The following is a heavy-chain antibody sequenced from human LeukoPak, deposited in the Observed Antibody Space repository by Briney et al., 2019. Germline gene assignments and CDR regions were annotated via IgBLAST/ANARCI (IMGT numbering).Heavy chain of an antibody. CDR3: ARDQNF. J-gene: IGHJ4*02. CDR1: GFTVSTNY. D-gene: IGHD2/OR15-2a*01. V-gene: IGHV3-53*01. Sequence: GGSLRLSCAASGFTVSTNYMSWVRQAPGKGLEWVSVTNSGGNTDYADSVKGRFTISRDNSKNTLYLQMNGLRAEDTAVYYCARDQNFWGQGTLVTDSS. CDR2: TNSGGNT.